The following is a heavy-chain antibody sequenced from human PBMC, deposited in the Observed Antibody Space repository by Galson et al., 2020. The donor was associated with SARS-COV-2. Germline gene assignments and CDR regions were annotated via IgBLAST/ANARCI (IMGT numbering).Heavy chain of an antibody. Sequence: GESLKISCTGSGYIFSSYWIGWVRQMPGKGLECMGIIYPGDSDTRYSPSSQGPVTISVDKSISTASLQWSSLKASDTAIYYCARSSDSSGFYYWGQGTTVIVSS. D-gene: IGHD3-22*01. CDR1: GYIFSSYW. CDR2: IYPGDSDT. V-gene: IGHV5-51*01. CDR3: ARSSDSSGFYY. J-gene: IGHJ4*02.